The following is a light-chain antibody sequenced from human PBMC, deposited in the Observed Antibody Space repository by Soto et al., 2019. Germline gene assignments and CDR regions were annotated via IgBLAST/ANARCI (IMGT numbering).Light chain of an antibody. CDR3: QRSYSSPFT. CDR1: PTISNC. CDR2: GAT. V-gene: IGKV1-39*01. Sequence: IKMTQSPSSLFTYVGVRVTIICRSSPTISNCLTWYQHKPGKAPKVLIYGATRLQSGVPSRFSGSGVETDFTSTISSLQPEHFATYYCQRSYSSPFTLDPGTKVDIK. J-gene: IGKJ3*01.